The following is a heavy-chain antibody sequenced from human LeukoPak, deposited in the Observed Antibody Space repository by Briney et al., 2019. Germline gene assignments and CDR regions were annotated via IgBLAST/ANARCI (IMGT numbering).Heavy chain of an antibody. V-gene: IGHV3-30*03. D-gene: IGHD5-18*01. CDR1: GFTFSSYV. CDR2: ISYDGSNK. Sequence: GGSLRLSCAASGFTFSSYVMIWVRQAPGKGLEWVAVISYDGSNKYYADSVKGRFTISRDNSKNTLYLQMNSLRAEDTAVYYCAVLVDTAMVSSFDYWGQGTLVTVSS. CDR3: AVLVDTAMVSSFDY. J-gene: IGHJ4*02.